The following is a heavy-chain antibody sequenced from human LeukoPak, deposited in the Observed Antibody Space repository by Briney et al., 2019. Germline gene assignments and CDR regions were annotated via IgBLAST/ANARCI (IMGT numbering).Heavy chain of an antibody. V-gene: IGHV4-59*12. Sequence: PSETLSLTCTVSGDSISSYYWNWIRQPPGKGLEWIGYIYYNGGTNYNPSLKSRVAISVDTSKNQFSLNLRSVTAADTAMYFCARDSWFGSSSGIDYWGQGTLVTVSS. J-gene: IGHJ4*02. CDR1: GDSISSYY. CDR2: IYYNGGT. CDR3: ARDSWFGSSSGIDY. D-gene: IGHD6-6*01.